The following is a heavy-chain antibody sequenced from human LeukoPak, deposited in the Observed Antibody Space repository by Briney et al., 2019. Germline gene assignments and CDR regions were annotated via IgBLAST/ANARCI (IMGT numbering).Heavy chain of an antibody. D-gene: IGHD3-22*01. J-gene: IGHJ4*02. V-gene: IGHV4-30-4*01. CDR3: VRDTRMSSGYHYLDY. CDR1: GGSISSGDYY. CDR2: IYYTGST. Sequence: SQTLSLTCSVSGGSISSGDYYWSWVRQPPGQGLECIGYIYYTGSTYSNPSLKSRVTISVDTPKNQFSLKLSSVTAADTAVYYCVRDTRMSSGYHYLDYWGQGTLVTVSS.